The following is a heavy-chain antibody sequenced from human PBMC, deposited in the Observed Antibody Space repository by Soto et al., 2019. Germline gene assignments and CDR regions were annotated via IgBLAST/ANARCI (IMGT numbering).Heavy chain of an antibody. Sequence: PGGSLGLSCSASGFTFSSYAMHWVRQAPGKGLEYVSAISSNGGSTYYADSVKGRFTISRDNSKNTLYLQMSSLRAEDTAVYYCTRSPYYYDTSGQNLFDPWGQGTLVTVSS. D-gene: IGHD3-22*01. CDR2: ISSNGGST. CDR1: GFTFSSYA. CDR3: TRSPYYYDTSGQNLFDP. V-gene: IGHV3-64D*06. J-gene: IGHJ5*02.